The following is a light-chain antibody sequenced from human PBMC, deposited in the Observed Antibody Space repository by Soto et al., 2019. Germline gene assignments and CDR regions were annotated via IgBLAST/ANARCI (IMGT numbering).Light chain of an antibody. Sequence: QSALTQPASVSGSPGQSITVSCTGTSSDVGGYNYVSWYQQHPGKAPRLMIYDVTNRPSGVSDRFSGSKSGNTASLTISGLQAEDEADYYCSSYRRGSTYVFGTGTKVTRP. CDR1: SSDVGGYNY. V-gene: IGLV2-14*03. CDR3: SSYRRGSTYV. J-gene: IGLJ1*01. CDR2: DVT.